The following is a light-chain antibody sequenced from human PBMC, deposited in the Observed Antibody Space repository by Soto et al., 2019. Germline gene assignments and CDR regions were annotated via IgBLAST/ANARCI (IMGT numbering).Light chain of an antibody. CDR3: ASWDDMLSGPV. Sequence: QSALTQPASVSGSPGQSITISCTGTSSDVGGYNYVSWYQQHPGKAPKLIIYEVSNRPSGVSHRFSGSKSGNTASLTISGLQAEDEADYYCASWDDMLSGPVLGGGTKVTVL. J-gene: IGLJ2*01. V-gene: IGLV2-14*01. CDR1: SSDVGGYNY. CDR2: EVS.